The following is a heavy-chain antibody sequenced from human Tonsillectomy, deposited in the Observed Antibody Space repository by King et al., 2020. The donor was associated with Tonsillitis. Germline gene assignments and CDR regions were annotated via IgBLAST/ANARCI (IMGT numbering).Heavy chain of an antibody. D-gene: IGHD1-26*01. J-gene: IGHJ3*01. CDR2: INYSGST. Sequence: QLQESGPGLVKPSETLSLTCIVSGDSVNSYYWSWIRQPPGKGLEWIGDINYSGSTNYSPSLKSRVSILVDPSKNQVSLRLRSVTAADTAIYYCARDHRRPYSGTYKDAFDVWGQGTMVTVSS. CDR1: GDSVNSYY. V-gene: IGHV4-59*02. CDR3: ARDHRRPYSGTYKDAFDV.